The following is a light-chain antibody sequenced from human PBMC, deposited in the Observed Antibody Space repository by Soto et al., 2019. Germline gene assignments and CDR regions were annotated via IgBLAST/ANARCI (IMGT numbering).Light chain of an antibody. J-gene: IGKJ5*01. CDR3: HQRSK. CDR1: KFLSSY. Sequence: VWSEFPTTLSSAPGERATLSCRTSKFLSSYLALYQQKPGQPPRLLIYDTSNRATGIPARFSGSRSGTDFSLTISSLEPEDYGVYFCHQRSKFAQGTRLEIK. CDR2: DTS. V-gene: IGKV3-11*01.